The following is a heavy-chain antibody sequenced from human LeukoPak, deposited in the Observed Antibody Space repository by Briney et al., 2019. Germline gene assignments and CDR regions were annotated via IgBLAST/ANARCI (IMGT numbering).Heavy chain of an antibody. CDR2: INAGNGNT. CDR3: ARGGYCSSTSCYTRFNP. Sequence: GASVKVSCKASGGTFSSYAISWVRQAPGQRLEWMGWINAGNGNTKYSQKFQGRVTITRDTSASTAYMELSSLRSEDTAVYYCARGGYCSSTSCYTRFNPWGQGTLVTVSS. V-gene: IGHV1-3*01. J-gene: IGHJ5*02. CDR1: GGTFSSYA. D-gene: IGHD2-2*02.